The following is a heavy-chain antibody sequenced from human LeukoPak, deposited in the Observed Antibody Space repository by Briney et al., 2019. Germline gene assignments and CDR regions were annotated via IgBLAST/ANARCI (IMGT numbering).Heavy chain of an antibody. CDR1: GYSFTIYG. Sequence: ASVKVSCKASGYSFTIYGITWVRQAPGQGLEWMGWISAYNGNTNYAQKLQGRVTMTTDTSTSTAYMELRSLRSDDTAVYYCARSLMVRGVIIPNLDYWGQGTLVTVSS. J-gene: IGHJ4*02. D-gene: IGHD3-10*01. CDR2: ISAYNGNT. CDR3: ARSLMVRGVIIPNLDY. V-gene: IGHV1-18*01.